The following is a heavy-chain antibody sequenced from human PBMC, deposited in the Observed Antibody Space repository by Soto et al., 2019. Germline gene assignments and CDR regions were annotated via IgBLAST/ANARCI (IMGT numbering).Heavy chain of an antibody. Sequence: ASVKVSCKASGYTFTSDGMHWVRQAPGQRLEWMGWINAGNGNTKNSQKFKGRVTITRDTSASTAYMERSSLRSEDTAVYYCARVRVGYCSSTSCYYYYFDYWGQGTLVTVSS. CDR2: INAGNGNT. CDR1: GYTFTSDG. V-gene: IGHV1-3*01. J-gene: IGHJ4*02. CDR3: ARVRVGYCSSTSCYYYYFDY. D-gene: IGHD2-2*01.